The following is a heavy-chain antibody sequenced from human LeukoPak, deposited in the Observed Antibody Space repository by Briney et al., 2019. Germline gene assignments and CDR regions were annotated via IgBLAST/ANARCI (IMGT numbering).Heavy chain of an antibody. CDR2: IKSNTDGGTT. CDR3: TTQLLYEHNFDY. Sequence: PGGSLRLSCAASGFTFSDAWMRWVRQTPGKGLEWVGRIKSNTDGGTTDFAAPAKGRFTISRDDSENTLYLQMNSLKTEDTAVYYCTTQLLYEHNFDYWGQGTLVTVSS. J-gene: IGHJ4*02. D-gene: IGHD2-2*02. V-gene: IGHV3-15*01. CDR1: GFTFSDAW.